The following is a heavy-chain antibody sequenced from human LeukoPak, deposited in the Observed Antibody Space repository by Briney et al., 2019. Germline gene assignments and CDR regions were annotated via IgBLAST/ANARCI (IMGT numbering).Heavy chain of an antibody. Sequence: SETLSLTCTVSGGSISSSSYYWGWIRQPPGKGLEWIGSIYYSGSTYYNPSLKSRVTISVDTSKNQFSLKLSSVTAADTAVYYCVRTPLKRYCSSTSCQLNIFQHWGQGTLVTVSS. D-gene: IGHD2-2*01. V-gene: IGHV4-39*01. CDR1: GGSISSSSYY. CDR2: IYYSGST. CDR3: VRTPLKRYCSSTSCQLNIFQH. J-gene: IGHJ1*01.